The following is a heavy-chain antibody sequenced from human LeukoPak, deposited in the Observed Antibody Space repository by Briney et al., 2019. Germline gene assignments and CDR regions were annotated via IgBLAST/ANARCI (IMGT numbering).Heavy chain of an antibody. V-gene: IGHV3-53*01. CDR1: GFTVSSNY. D-gene: IGHD3-10*01. CDR2: IYSGGST. Sequence: PWGSLRLSCAASGFTVSSNYLSWVRQAPGKGLEWGSVIYSGGSTYYADSVKGRFTISRDNSKNTLYLQMNSLRAEDTAVYYCARERRGFVDYWGQGTLVTVSS. CDR3: ARERRGFVDY. J-gene: IGHJ4*02.